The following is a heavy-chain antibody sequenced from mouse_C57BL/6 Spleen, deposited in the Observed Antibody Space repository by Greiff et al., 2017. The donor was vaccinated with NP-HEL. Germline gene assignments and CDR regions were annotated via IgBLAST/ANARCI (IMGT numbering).Heavy chain of an antibody. D-gene: IGHD2-1*01. J-gene: IGHJ1*03. V-gene: IGHV5-6*02. CDR2: ISSGGSYT. Sequence: DVMLVESGGDLVKPGGSLKLSCAASGFTFSSYGMSWVRQTPDKRLEWVATISSGGSYTYYPDSVKGRFTISRDNAKNTLYLQMSSLKSEDTAMYYCARHGNYDWYFDVWGTGTTVTVSS. CDR1: GFTFSSYG. CDR3: ARHGNYDWYFDV.